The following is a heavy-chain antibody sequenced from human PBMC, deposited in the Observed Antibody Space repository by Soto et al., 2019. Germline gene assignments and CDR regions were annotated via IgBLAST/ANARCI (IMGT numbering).Heavy chain of an antibody. CDR2: ISGSGGST. CDR3: AKAINYYGSGAGAKNNYYYYYGMDV. V-gene: IGHV3-23*01. J-gene: IGHJ6*02. CDR1: GFTFSSYA. Sequence: PGGSLRLSCAASGFTFSSYAMSWVRQAPGKGLEWVSAISGSGGSTYYADSVKGRFTISRDNSKNTLYLQMNSLRAEDTAVYYCAKAINYYGSGAGAKNNYYYYYGMDVWGQGTTVTVSS. D-gene: IGHD3-10*01.